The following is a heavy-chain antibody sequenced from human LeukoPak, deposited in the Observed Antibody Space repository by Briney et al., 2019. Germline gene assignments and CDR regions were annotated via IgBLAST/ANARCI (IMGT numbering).Heavy chain of an antibody. V-gene: IGHV4-34*01. J-gene: IGHJ6*02. CDR2: IDHSGST. CDR1: GGSFSGYY. Sequence: SETLSLTCAVYGGSFSGYYWSWIRQAPGKGLEWIGEIDHSGSTNYNPSLKSRVTISVDTSKNQFSLKLSSVAAADTAVYYCARSRPSYYYGMDVWGQGTTITVSS. CDR3: ARSRPSYYYGMDV.